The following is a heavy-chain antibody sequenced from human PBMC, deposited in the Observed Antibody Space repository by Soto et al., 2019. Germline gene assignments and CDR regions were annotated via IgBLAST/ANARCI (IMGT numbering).Heavy chain of an antibody. CDR2: IWYDGSNK. V-gene: IGHV3-33*01. Sequence: GGSLRLSCAASGFTCSSYGMHWVRQAPGKGLEWVAVIWYDGSNKYYADSVKGRFTISRDNSKNTLYLQMNSLRAEDTAVYSCARYSGTNQRPPDYWGQGTLVTVA. J-gene: IGHJ4*02. CDR1: GFTCSSYG. CDR3: ARYSGTNQRPPDY. D-gene: IGHD1-26*01.